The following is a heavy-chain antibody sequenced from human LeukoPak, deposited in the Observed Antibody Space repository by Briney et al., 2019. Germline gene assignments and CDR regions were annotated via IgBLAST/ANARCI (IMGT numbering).Heavy chain of an antibody. Sequence: SETQSLTCAVHAGSFSGYYWSWIRQPPGKGREWIGEINDRGRTNYNPTLKSRVTISVDTSKNQSTLKLSSSTAADTALYYCASILVRYFNGHSYPVYDPGGQGTLVTVSS. D-gene: IGHD3-9*01. CDR1: AGSFSGYY. J-gene: IGHJ5*02. CDR2: INDRGRT. CDR3: ASILVRYFNGHSYPVYDP. V-gene: IGHV4-34*01.